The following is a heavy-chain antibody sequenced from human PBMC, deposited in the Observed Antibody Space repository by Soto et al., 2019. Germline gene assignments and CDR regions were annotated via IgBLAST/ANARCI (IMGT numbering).Heavy chain of an antibody. CDR3: ARVGPWVPYDYDGGTYTFETWFDP. CDR1: GYSISSGYY. V-gene: IGHV4-38-2*01. CDR2: IYHGGST. Sequence: AESLSLTCAVSGYSISSGYYWCWLRPPPGKGLEWIGSIYHGGSTYYNPSLNSRVTLSIDMTNNHVSLILNSVTAAGTAVYYCARVGPWVPYDYDGGTYTFETWFDPWGQGTLVTVSS. J-gene: IGHJ5*02. D-gene: IGHD3-3*01.